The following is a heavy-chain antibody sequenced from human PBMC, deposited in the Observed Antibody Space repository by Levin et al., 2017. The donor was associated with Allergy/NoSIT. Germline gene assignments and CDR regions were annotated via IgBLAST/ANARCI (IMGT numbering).Heavy chain of an antibody. CDR3: AKDLTVRLGALDY. CDR1: GFTFSNYG. V-gene: IGHV3-30*18. CDR2: ISYDGSNK. Sequence: GESLKISCAASGFTFSNYGMHWVRQAPGKGLEWVAVISYDGSNKYYADSVKGRFTISRDNSKNTLYLQMNSLRAEDTAVYYCAKDLTVRLGALDYWGQGTLVTVSS. J-gene: IGHJ4*02. D-gene: IGHD4-17*01.